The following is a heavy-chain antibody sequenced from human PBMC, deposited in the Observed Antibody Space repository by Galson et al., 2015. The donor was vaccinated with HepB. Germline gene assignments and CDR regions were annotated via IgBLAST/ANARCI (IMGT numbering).Heavy chain of an antibody. V-gene: IGHV3-7*03. Sequence: SLRLSCAASGFTFSSYWMSWVRQAPGKGLEWVANIKQDGSEKYYVDSVKGRFTISRDNAKNSLYLQMNSLRAEDTAVYYCARALYSSSWYSGYYYGMDVWGQGTTVTVSS. J-gene: IGHJ6*02. CDR1: GFTFSSYW. CDR2: IKQDGSEK. CDR3: ARALYSSSWYSGYYYGMDV. D-gene: IGHD6-13*01.